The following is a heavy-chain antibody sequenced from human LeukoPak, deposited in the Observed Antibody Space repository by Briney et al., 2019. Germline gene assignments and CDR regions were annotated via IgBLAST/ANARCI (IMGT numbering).Heavy chain of an antibody. V-gene: IGHV3-23*01. CDR1: GFTFSSYA. CDR3: AKDNYYDSRRASAFDI. Sequence: GGSLRLSCAASGFTFSSYAMSWVRQAPGKGLEWVSAISGSGGSTYYADSVKGRFTISRDNSKNTLYLQMNSLRAEDTAVYYCAKDNYYDSRRASAFDIWGQGTMVTVSS. J-gene: IGHJ3*02. CDR2: ISGSGGST. D-gene: IGHD3-22*01.